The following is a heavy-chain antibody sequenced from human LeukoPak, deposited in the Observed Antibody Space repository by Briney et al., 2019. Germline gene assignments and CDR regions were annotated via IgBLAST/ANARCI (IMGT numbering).Heavy chain of an antibody. V-gene: IGHV3-21*05. D-gene: IGHD1-26*01. CDR1: GFSFSTHS. J-gene: IGHJ3*02. Sequence: GGSLRLSCAASGFSFSTHSMNWVRQAPGKGLEWISFINLDGTDIHYGESVKGRFTISRDNAKNSLYLQMHTLRGEDTAVYYCAGDGVGVLPGDAFDIWSQGTMVTVSS. CDR2: INLDGTDI. CDR3: AGDGVGVLPGDAFDI.